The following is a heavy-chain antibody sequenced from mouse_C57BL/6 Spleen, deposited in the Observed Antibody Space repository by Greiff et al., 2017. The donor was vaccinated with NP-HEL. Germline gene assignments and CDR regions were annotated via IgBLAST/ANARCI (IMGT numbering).Heavy chain of an antibody. CDR3: ARTRLLPEDAMDY. J-gene: IGHJ4*01. V-gene: IGHV1-52*01. D-gene: IGHD1-1*01. CDR2: IDPSDSET. Sequence: QVQLQQPGAELVRPGSSVKLSCKASGYTFTSYWMHWVKQRPIQGLEWIGNIDPSDSETHYNQKFKDKATLTVDKSSSTAYMQLSSLTSEDSAVYYCARTRLLPEDAMDYWGQGTSVTVSS. CDR1: GYTFTSYW.